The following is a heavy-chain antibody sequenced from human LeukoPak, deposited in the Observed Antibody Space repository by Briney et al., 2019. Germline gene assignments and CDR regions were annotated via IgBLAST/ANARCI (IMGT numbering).Heavy chain of an antibody. V-gene: IGHV4-34*01. D-gene: IGHD4-23*01. CDR3: ARGHPSDYGSKMPWFDP. J-gene: IGHJ5*02. CDR2: INHSGST. Sequence: SETLSLTCAVYGGSFSGYYWSWIRQPPGKGLEWIGEINHSGSTNYNPSLKSRVTISVDTSKNQFSPKLSSVTAADTAVYYCARGHPSDYGSKMPWFDPWGQGTLVTVSS. CDR1: GGSFSGYY.